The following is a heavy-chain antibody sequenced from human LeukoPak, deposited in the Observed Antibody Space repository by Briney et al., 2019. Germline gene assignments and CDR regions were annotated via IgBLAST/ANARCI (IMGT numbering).Heavy chain of an antibody. J-gene: IGHJ4*02. V-gene: IGHV4-39*01. CDR2: IYYSGTT. CDR3: ARQDLAVSGIDY. CDR1: GGSISSGSHY. Sequence: PSETLSLTCTVSGGSISSGSHYWGWTRQPPGKGLEWIGSIYYSGTTYYSPSVKSRVTISLDKSKDQFSLKLNFVTAADTAVYYCARQDLAVSGIDYWGQGTLVTVSS. D-gene: IGHD6-19*01.